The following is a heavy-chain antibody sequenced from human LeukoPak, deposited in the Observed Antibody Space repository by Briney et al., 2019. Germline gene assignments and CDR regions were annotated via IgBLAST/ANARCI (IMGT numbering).Heavy chain of an antibody. J-gene: IGHJ4*02. CDR2: INPNSGGT. Sequence: ASVKVSCKASGYTFTGYYMHWVRQAPGQGLEWMGWINPNSGGTNYAQKFQGWVTMTRDTSISTAYMELSRLRSDDTALYYCAKGPGMATVKRYLDYWGQGTLVTVSS. V-gene: IGHV1-2*04. CDR3: AKGPGMATVKRYLDY. CDR1: GYTFTGYY. D-gene: IGHD5-24*01.